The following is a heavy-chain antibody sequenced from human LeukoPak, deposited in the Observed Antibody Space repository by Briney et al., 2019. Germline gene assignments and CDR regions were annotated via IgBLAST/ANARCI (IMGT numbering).Heavy chain of an antibody. CDR1: GFIFNSYG. J-gene: IGHJ4*02. Sequence: PGGSLRLSCAASGFIFNSYGMHWVRQAPGKGLEWVALIWYDGSNKYYTDSVKGRFTNSRDNSKNTLYLEMNSLRAEDTAIYYCAREGPRGNSQFDYWGQGTLVTVSS. V-gene: IGHV3-33*01. CDR3: AREGPRGNSQFDY. D-gene: IGHD2/OR15-2a*01. CDR2: IWYDGSNK.